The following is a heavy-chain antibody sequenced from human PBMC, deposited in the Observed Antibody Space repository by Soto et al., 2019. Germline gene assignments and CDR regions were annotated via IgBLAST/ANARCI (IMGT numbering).Heavy chain of an antibody. D-gene: IGHD1-1*01. V-gene: IGHV3-23*01. J-gene: IGHJ4*02. Sequence: GGSLRVSCAAAGFTFSGYAMSWVRQAPGKGLEWVSAISGSGGSTYYADSVKGRFTISRDNSKNTLYLQMNSLRAEDTAVYYCANRPTGTTFDYWGQGTLVTVSS. CDR1: GFTFSGYA. CDR2: ISGSGGST. CDR3: ANRPTGTTFDY.